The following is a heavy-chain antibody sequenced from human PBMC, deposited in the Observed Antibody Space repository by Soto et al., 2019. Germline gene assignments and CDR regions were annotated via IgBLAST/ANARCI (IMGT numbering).Heavy chain of an antibody. V-gene: IGHV2-5*02. J-gene: IGHJ5*02. CDR3: AHSKFKRSGGIKTHWFDP. Sequence: QITLKESGPTLVKPTQTLTLTCTFSGFSLSTSGVGVGWIRQPPGKALEWLALIYWDDDKRYSPSLKSRLTITKDTSKNQVVLTMTNMDPVDTATYYCAHSKFKRSGGIKTHWFDPWGQGTLVTVSS. CDR2: IYWDDDK. D-gene: IGHD2-15*01. CDR1: GFSLSTSGVG.